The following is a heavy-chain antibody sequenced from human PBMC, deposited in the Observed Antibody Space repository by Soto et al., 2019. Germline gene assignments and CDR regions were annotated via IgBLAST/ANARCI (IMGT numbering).Heavy chain of an antibody. CDR1: GFTFSDSS. CDR3: AKATTNGGWFNPFDS. CDR2: LSGSGTST. Sequence: GGSLRLSCAASGFTFSDSSMHWVRQAPGKGLEWVAGLSGSGTSTYYADSVKGRFTISRDNSRDTLFLQMNSLTADDTAVYYCAKATTNGGWFNPFDSWGQGALVTVSS. V-gene: IGHV3-23*01. D-gene: IGHD6-19*01. J-gene: IGHJ4*02.